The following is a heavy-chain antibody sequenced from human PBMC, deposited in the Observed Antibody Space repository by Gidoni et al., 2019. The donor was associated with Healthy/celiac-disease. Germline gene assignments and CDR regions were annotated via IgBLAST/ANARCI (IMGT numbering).Heavy chain of an antibody. J-gene: IGHJ4*02. CDR3: AKVMMGYCTNGVCRGFYFDY. CDR1: GFTFSSYA. V-gene: IGHV3-23*01. Sequence: EVQLLESGGGLVQPGGSLRLSCAASGFTFSSYAMSWVRQAPGKGLEWVSAISGSGGSTYYADSVKGRFTISRDNSKNTLYLQMNSLRAEDTAVYYCAKVMMGYCTNGVCRGFYFDYWGQGTLVTVSS. D-gene: IGHD2-8*01. CDR2: ISGSGGST.